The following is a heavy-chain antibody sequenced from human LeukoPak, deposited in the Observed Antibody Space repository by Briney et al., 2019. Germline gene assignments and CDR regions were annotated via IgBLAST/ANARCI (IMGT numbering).Heavy chain of an antibody. CDR2: IRDDGSNK. J-gene: IGHJ4*02. CDR1: GFTFSSYG. CDR3: AKDSGRSWDSLLFDV. Sequence: GGSLRLSCAASGFTFSSYGMHWVRQAPGKWLEWVASIRDDGSNKYYADSVKGRFTISRDNSKNTLYLQMNSLRAEDTAVYYCAKDSGRSWDSLLFDVWGQGTLVTVSS. D-gene: IGHD6-13*01. V-gene: IGHV3-30*02.